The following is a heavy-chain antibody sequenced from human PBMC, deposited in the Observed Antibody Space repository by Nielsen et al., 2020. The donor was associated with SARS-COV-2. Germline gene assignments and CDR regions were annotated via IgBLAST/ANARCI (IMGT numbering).Heavy chain of an antibody. D-gene: IGHD3-16*01. V-gene: IGHV3-11*05. CDR1: GFMFSDYY. Sequence: GGSLRLSCAASGFMFSDYYVSWIRQAPGKGLEWISYISSTFYINYADSVRGRFTISRDNEKNTVYLQMNSLGVEDTAVYFCAREGRRLPLDYWGRGTLVTVSS. CDR2: ISSTFYI. J-gene: IGHJ4*02. CDR3: AREGRRLPLDY.